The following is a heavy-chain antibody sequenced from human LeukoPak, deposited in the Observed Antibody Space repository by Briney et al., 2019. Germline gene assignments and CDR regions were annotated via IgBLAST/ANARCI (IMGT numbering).Heavy chain of an antibody. CDR2: IYYSGTT. Sequence: PSETLSLTCTVSGGSLDSFYWSWIRQPAGKRLEYIGYIYYSGTTNYDPSLKGRVTISVDMSKNQFSLKLISVTAADTAVYYCARDPPGKGALDFWGQGTLVTVSS. CDR3: ARDPPGKGALDF. CDR1: GGSLDSFY. J-gene: IGHJ4*02. V-gene: IGHV4-59*01. D-gene: IGHD3-16*01.